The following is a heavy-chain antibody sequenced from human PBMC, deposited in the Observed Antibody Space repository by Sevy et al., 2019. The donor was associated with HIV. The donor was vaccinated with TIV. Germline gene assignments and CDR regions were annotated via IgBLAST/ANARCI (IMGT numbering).Heavy chain of an antibody. Sequence: GGSLRLSCAASGFTFSSYAMHWVRQAPGKGLEWVAVISYDGSNKYYADSVKGRFTIPRDNSKNTLYLQMNSLRAEDTAVYYCARGSDDYVWGSYRAVDYWGQGTLVTVSS. D-gene: IGHD3-16*02. CDR3: ARGSDDYVWGSYRAVDY. V-gene: IGHV3-30-3*01. CDR1: GFTFSSYA. CDR2: ISYDGSNK. J-gene: IGHJ4*02.